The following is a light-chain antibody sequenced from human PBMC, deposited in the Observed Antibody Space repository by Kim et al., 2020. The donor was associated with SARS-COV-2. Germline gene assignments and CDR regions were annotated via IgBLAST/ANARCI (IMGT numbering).Light chain of an antibody. J-gene: IGLJ2*01. CDR3: QVWDSSSDHRV. CDR2: EDS. CDR1: NIGSKS. Sequence: ARGKTARITSGGNNIGSKSVHWYQQKPGQAPVLVVYEDSDRPTGIPERFSGSNSGNTATLTISRVEAGDEADYYCQVWDSSSDHRVFGGGTQLTVL. V-gene: IGLV3-21*03.